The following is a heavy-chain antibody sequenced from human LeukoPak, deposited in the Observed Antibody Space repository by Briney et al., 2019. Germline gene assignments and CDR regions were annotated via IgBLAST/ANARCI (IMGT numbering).Heavy chain of an antibody. J-gene: IGHJ4*02. CDR3: AKRGSTYLAYYFDD. CDR2: IYYTGSS. V-gene: IGHV4-39*01. Sequence: SETLSLTCTVSGASISNSNHYWAWIRQPPGKALEWLGNIYYTGSSYQSPTLGSRVTTSVDTSNNQFSLNLSSVTAADTAIYFCAKRGSTYLAYYFDDWGQGTLVTVSS. D-gene: IGHD1-1*01. CDR1: GASISNSNHY.